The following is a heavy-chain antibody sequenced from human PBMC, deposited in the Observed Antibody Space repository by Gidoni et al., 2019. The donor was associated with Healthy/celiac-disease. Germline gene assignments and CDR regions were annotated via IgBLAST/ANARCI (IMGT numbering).Heavy chain of an antibody. D-gene: IGHD3-10*01. CDR2: NSAYNGTT. V-gene: IGHV1-18*01. CDR1: GYTFTRYS. J-gene: IGHJ5*02. CDR3: ARVLLWFGELALHNNWFDP. Sequence: QVQLVQSGAEGKKPGTSVKVSCKASGYTFTRYSISWVRQAPGQGLEWMGWNSAYNGTTNYAQNLQGRVTMTTDTSTSTAYMELRSLRSDDSAVYYCARVLLWFGELALHNNWFDPWGQGTLVTVSS.